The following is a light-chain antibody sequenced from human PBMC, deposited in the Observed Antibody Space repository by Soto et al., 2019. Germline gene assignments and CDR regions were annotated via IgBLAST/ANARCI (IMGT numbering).Light chain of an antibody. CDR1: QSISNW. CDR2: DAS. CDR3: QQYDSFPRT. J-gene: IGKJ1*01. Sequence: DIQMTQSPSTLSASVGDRVTITCRASQSISNWLAGYQQKPGQAPKLLLYDASNLQGGVPSRFSGSGSGAAFTLTISGLQPDDFATYCCQQYDSFPRTCGQGTQVEIK. V-gene: IGKV1-5*01.